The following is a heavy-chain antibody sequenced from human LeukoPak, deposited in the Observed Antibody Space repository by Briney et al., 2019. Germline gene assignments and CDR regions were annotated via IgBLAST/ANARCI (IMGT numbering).Heavy chain of an antibody. D-gene: IGHD1-26*01. Sequence: PGGSLRLSSAASGFXFSSYAISWVRQAPGKGLEWVSAISGSGGSTYNADSVKGRFTISRDNSKNTLYLQMNSLRAEDTAVYYCARAATFDYWGQGTLVTVSS. CDR2: ISGSGGST. J-gene: IGHJ4*02. CDR3: ARAATFDY. V-gene: IGHV3-23*01. CDR1: GFXFSSYA.